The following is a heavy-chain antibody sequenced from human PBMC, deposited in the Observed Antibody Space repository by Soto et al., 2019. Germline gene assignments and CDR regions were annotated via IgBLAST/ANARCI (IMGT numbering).Heavy chain of an antibody. D-gene: IGHD6-13*01. CDR1: GFTFSNYW. CDR3: ARGGLQHALDV. Sequence: GGSLRLSCVGCGFTFSNYWMHWVRQAPGKGLVWVSRVNNDGTDTTHADSVKGRFTISRDNAENTLYLQMNSLRAEDTAVYYCARGGLQHALDVWGQGSTVTVSS. J-gene: IGHJ6*02. CDR2: VNNDGTDT. V-gene: IGHV3-74*03.